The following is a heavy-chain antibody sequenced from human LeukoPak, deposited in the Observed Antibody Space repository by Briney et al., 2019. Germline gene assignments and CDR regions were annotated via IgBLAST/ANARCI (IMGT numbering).Heavy chain of an antibody. CDR1: GYTFTSYA. CDR3: ARQFDYYEFDY. Sequence: ASVKVPCKASGYTFTSYAMHWVRQAPGQRLEWMGWINAGNGNTKYSQKFQGRVTITRDTSASTAYMELSSLRSEDTAVYYCARQFDYYEFDYWGQGTLVTVSS. V-gene: IGHV1-3*01. CDR2: INAGNGNT. J-gene: IGHJ4*02. D-gene: IGHD3-22*01.